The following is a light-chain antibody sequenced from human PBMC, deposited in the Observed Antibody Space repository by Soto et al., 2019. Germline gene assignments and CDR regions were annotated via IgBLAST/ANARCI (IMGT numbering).Light chain of an antibody. CDR2: NAA. CDR3: QQRGDCLPIT. J-gene: IGKJ5*01. Sequence: EIVLTQSPATLSLSPAERSVLSCRAIQSVSTFLAWFQQKPGQPPRLLIYNAANRTTGGPARFSGGGSWGNVALSISSLEPEDFAVYYCQQRGDCLPITFGQGTRL. V-gene: IGKV3-11*02. CDR1: QSVSTF.